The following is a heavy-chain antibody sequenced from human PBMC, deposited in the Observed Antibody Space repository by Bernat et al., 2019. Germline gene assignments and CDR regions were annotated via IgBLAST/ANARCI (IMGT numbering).Heavy chain of an antibody. CDR1: GGSISSSNYY. Sequence: QLQLQESGPGLVKPSETLSLTCTVSGGSISSSNYYWGWIRQPPGKGLEWIGNIYYSGSTYYNPSLKSRVTISVDTSKNQFSLKLSSVTAADTAVYYCARAHRPVVNLGGYYFDYWGQGTLVTVSS. J-gene: IGHJ4*02. V-gene: IGHV4-39*01. CDR2: IYYSGST. D-gene: IGHD3-16*01. CDR3: ARAHRPVVNLGGYYFDY.